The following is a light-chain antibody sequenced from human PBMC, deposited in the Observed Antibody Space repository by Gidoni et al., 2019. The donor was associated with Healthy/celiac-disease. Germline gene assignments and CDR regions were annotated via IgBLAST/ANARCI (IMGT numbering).Light chain of an antibody. CDR3: QQYNNWPPLT. V-gene: IGKV3-15*01. CDR2: GAS. Sequence: ERATLSCRASQSVSSNLAWYQQKPGQAPRLLIYGASTRATGIPARFSGSGSGTEFTLTISSLQSEDFAVYYCQQYNNWPPLTFGGGTKVEIK. CDR1: QSVSSN. J-gene: IGKJ4*01.